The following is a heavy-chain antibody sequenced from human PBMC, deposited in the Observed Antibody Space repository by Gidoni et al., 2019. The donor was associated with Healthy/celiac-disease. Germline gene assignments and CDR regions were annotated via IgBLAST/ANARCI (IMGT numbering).Heavy chain of an antibody. CDR3: ARHPGDYFDY. V-gene: IGHV4-59*08. CDR1: GGSISSYY. Sequence: QVQLQESGPGLVKPSETLSLTCTVSGGSISSYYWSWIRQPPGKGLEWIGYIYYSGSTNYNPSLKSRVTISVDTSKNQFSLKLSSVTAADTAVYYCARHPGDYFDYWGQGTLVTASS. CDR2: IYYSGST. D-gene: IGHD7-27*01. J-gene: IGHJ4*02.